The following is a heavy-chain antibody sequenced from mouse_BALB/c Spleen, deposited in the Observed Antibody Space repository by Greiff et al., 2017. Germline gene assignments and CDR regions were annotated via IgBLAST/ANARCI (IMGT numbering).Heavy chain of an antibody. Sequence: EVMLVESGGGLVKPGGSLKLSCAASGFAFSSYDMSWVRQTPEKRLEWVAYISSGGGSTYYPDTVKGRFTISRDNAKNTLYLQMSSLKSEDTAMYYCARRRWGFAYWGQGTLVTVSA. CDR3: ARRRWGFAY. V-gene: IGHV5-12-1*01. D-gene: IGHD1-1*02. CDR2: ISSGGGST. J-gene: IGHJ3*01. CDR1: GFAFSSYD.